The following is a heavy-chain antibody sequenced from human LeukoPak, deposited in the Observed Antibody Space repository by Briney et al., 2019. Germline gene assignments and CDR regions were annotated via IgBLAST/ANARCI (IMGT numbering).Heavy chain of an antibody. CDR1: GFTFSSYD. CDR3: ARGVEYYDFWSGYSDLYYFDY. D-gene: IGHD3-3*01. Sequence: PGGSLRLSCAASGFTFSSYDMHWVRQATGKGLEWVPAIGTAGDTYYPGSVKGRFTISRENAKNSLYLQMNSLRAGDTAVYYCARGVEYYDFWSGYSDLYYFDYWGQGTLVTVSS. J-gene: IGHJ4*02. CDR2: IGTAGDT. V-gene: IGHV3-13*01.